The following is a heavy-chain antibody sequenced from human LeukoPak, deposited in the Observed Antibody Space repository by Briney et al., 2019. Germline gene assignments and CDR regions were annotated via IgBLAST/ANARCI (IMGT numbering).Heavy chain of an antibody. CDR2: ISGSGGST. V-gene: IGHV3-23*01. CDR1: GFTFSSYA. CDR3: AKVSTYYYGSGSYYNRYFDY. D-gene: IGHD3-10*01. J-gene: IGHJ4*02. Sequence: GGSLRLSCAASGFTFSSYAMSWVRQAPGKGLEWVSAISGSGGSTYYADSVKGRFTISRDNSKNTLYLQMNSLRAEDTAVYYCAKVSTYYYGSGSYYNRYFDYWGQGTLVTVSS.